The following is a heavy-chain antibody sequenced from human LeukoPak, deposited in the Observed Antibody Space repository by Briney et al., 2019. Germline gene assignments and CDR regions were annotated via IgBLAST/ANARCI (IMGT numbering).Heavy chain of an antibody. CDR3: TKAGGSGWYEGGYIWFDP. D-gene: IGHD6-13*01. CDR2: VSWNSNKI. V-gene: IGHV3-9*01. J-gene: IGHJ5*02. CDR1: GFTFDDYA. Sequence: GGSLRLSCAASGFTFDDYAMHWVRQVPGKGLEWVSGVSWNSNKIAYADSVKGRFSVSRDNAKNSLYLQMNSLRAEDTAFYYCTKAGGSGWYEGGYIWFDPWGQGTLVTVSS.